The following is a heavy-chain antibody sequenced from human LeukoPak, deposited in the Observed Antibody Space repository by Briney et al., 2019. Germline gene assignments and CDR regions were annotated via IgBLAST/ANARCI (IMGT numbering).Heavy chain of an antibody. CDR2: INSGDAT. CDR1: GFTFSSYG. J-gene: IGHJ5*02. V-gene: IGHV3-53*01. Sequence: PGRSLRLSCAASGFTFSSYGMHWVRQAPGKGLEWVSVINSGDATSYADSVKGRFTISRDNSKNTLSLHMNSLRAEDTAVYYCARGPRGFDPWGQGTLVTVSS. CDR3: ARGPRGFDP.